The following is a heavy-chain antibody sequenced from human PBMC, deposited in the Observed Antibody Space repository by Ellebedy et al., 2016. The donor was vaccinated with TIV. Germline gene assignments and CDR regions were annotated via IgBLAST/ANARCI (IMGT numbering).Heavy chain of an antibody. J-gene: IGHJ4*02. CDR3: ARDSGSSSLNH. Sequence: AASVKVSCKASGYTFTSYYMHWVRQAPGQGLEWMGIINPSGGSTSYAQKLQGRVTITADKSTSTAYMELSSLRSEDTAVYYCARDSGSSSLNHWGQGTLVTVAS. CDR2: INPSGGST. CDR1: GYTFTSYY. V-gene: IGHV1-46*04. D-gene: IGHD6-6*01.